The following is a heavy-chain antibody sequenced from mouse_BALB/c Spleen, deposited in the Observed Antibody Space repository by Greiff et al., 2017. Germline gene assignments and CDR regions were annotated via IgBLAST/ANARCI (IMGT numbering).Heavy chain of an antibody. CDR2: ISSGGSYT. D-gene: IGHD2-4*01. CDR3: AREGSTMITTAYFDV. J-gene: IGHJ1*01. Sequence: EVNLVESGGGLVKPGGSLKLSCAASGFTFSSYGMSWVRQTPDKRLEWVATISSGGSYTYYPDSVKGRFTISRDNAKNTLYLQMSSLKSEDTAMYYCAREGSTMITTAYFDVWGAGTTVTVSS. V-gene: IGHV5-6*03. CDR1: GFTFSSYG.